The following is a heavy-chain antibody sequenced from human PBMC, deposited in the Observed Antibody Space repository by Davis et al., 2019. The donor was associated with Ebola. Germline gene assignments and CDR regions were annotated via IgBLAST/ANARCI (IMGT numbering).Heavy chain of an antibody. J-gene: IGHJ6*02. V-gene: IGHV4-30-4*02. Sequence: MPSETLSLTCTVSGGFVGSTDFYWSWIRQPPGKGLEWIGYISYSGTSSYNPSLKSRVTISIDTSKNQFSLKLSSVTAADTAVYYCATSSSWYSTGMDVWGQGTTVTVSS. CDR3: ATSSSWYSTGMDV. CDR1: GGFVGSTDFY. D-gene: IGHD6-13*01. CDR2: ISYSGTS.